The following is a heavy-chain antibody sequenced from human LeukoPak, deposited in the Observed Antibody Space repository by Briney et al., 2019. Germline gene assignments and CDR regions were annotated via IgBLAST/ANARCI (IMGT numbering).Heavy chain of an antibody. CDR3: AVGGVTDAFDI. Sequence: TGGSLRLSCTASGFTISTYWMHWVRQAPGKGLVWVSRINSDGTRISYVDSVKGRFTISRDNAKNTLSLQMNSLRAEDTAVYYCAVGGVTDAFDIWGQGTMVTVSS. J-gene: IGHJ3*02. CDR1: GFTISTYW. V-gene: IGHV3-74*01. D-gene: IGHD3-16*01. CDR2: INSDGTRI.